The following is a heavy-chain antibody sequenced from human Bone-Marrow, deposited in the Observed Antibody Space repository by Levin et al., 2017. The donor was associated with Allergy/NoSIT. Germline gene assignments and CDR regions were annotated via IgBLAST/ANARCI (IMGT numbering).Heavy chain of an antibody. J-gene: IGHJ4*02. CDR2: INPISGGP. V-gene: IGHV1-2*02. CDR1: GYSFIGYY. D-gene: IGHD1-26*01. Sequence: ASVKVSCKTSGYSFIGYYLHWVRQAPGQGPEWMGWINPISGGPNYAQKFQGRVTMTRDTSISTAYMELSRLRSDDTAVYYCARLSHYNGSYCGPGTLVTVSS. CDR3: ARLSHYNGSY.